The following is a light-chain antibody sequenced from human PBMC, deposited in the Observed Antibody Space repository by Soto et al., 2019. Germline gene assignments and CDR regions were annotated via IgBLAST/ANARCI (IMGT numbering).Light chain of an antibody. CDR2: EVT. CDR3: SSRIGGTSVV. Sequence: QSALTQPPSASGSPGQSVTISCTGTSSDLGDFNYVSWYQQHPGQVPKLMIYEVTKRPSGVPDRFSGSKSGTAASLTVSGLEAEDAADYYCSSRIGGTSVVFGGGTKVTVL. CDR1: SSDLGDFNY. J-gene: IGLJ2*01. V-gene: IGLV2-8*01.